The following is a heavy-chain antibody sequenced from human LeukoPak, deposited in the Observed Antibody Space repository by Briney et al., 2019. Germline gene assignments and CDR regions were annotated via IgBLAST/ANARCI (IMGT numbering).Heavy chain of an antibody. Sequence: SETLSLTCAVSGGSISSGSYSWSWIRQPPGKGLEWIGYIYPRGSTYYNPSLKSRVTISVDRSKNQFSLKLSSVTAADTAVYYCARTSIVGAIPFDYWGQGTLVTVSS. CDR2: IYPRGST. D-gene: IGHD1-26*01. V-gene: IGHV4-30-2*01. CDR1: GGSISSGSYS. J-gene: IGHJ4*02. CDR3: ARTSIVGAIPFDY.